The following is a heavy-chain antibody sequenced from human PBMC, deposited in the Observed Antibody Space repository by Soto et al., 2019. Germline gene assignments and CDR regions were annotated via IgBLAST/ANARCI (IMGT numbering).Heavy chain of an antibody. J-gene: IGHJ4*02. D-gene: IGHD6-6*01. Sequence: GGSLRLSCAASGFTFSSYEMNWVRQAPGKGLEWVSYISSSGSTIYYADSVKGRFTISRDNAKNSLYLQMNSLRAEDTAVYYCAREGGSSAEWGHIDYWGQGTLVTVSS. CDR3: AREGGSSAEWGHIDY. V-gene: IGHV3-48*03. CDR1: GFTFSSYE. CDR2: ISSSGSTI.